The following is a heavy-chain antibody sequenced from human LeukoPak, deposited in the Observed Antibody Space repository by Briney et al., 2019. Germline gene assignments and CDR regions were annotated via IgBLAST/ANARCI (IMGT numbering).Heavy chain of an antibody. D-gene: IGHD4-17*01. CDR3: AKDRATVTTYYFDY. J-gene: IGHJ4*02. CDR2: ISGSGGST. CDR1: GFTFSNYA. Sequence: PGGSLRLSCAASGFTFSNYAVSWVRQAPGKGLEWVSGISGSGGSTYYADSVKGRFTMSRDNSKNTLYLQMNSLRAEDTAVYYCAKDRATVTTYYFDYWGQGTLVTVSS. V-gene: IGHV3-23*01.